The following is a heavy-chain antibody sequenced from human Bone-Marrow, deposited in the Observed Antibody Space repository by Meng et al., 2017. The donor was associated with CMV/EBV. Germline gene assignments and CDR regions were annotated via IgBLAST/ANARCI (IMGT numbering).Heavy chain of an antibody. Sequence: GSISSSSYYWGWIRQPPGKGLEWIGSIYYSGSTYYNPSLKSRVTISVDTSKNQFSLKLSSVTAADTAVYYCARRITIFGVVNPPNVWGQGTTVTVSS. CDR2: IYYSGST. CDR1: GSISSSSYY. CDR3: ARRITIFGVVNPPNV. J-gene: IGHJ6*02. V-gene: IGHV4-39*07. D-gene: IGHD3-3*01.